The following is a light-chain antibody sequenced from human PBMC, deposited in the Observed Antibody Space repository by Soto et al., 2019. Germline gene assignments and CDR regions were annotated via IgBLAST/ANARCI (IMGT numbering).Light chain of an antibody. V-gene: IGLV2-14*01. Sequence: QSALTXPASVSGSPGQSITISCTGTSSDVGGYNYVSWYQQHPGKAPKLMIYDVSNRPSGVSNRFSGSKSGNTASLTISGLQAEDEADYYCSSYTSSSNYVFGTGTKVTVL. J-gene: IGLJ1*01. CDR3: SSYTSSSNYV. CDR1: SSDVGGYNY. CDR2: DVS.